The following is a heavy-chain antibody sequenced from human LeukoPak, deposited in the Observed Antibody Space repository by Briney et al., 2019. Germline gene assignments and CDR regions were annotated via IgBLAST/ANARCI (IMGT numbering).Heavy chain of an antibody. D-gene: IGHD2-2*02. CDR1: GFTFSSYA. Sequence: GGSLRLSCAASGFTFSSYAMSWVRQAPGKGLEWVSAISGSGGSTYYADSVKGRFTISRDNSKNTLYLQMNSLRAEDTAVYYCQTAVVPAAISLLMDVWGQGTTVTVSS. J-gene: IGHJ6*02. V-gene: IGHV3-23*01. CDR2: ISGSGGST. CDR3: QTAVVPAAISLLMDV.